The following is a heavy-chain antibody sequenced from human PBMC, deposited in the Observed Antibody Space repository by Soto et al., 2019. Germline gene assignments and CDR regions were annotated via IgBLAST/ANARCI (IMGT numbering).Heavy chain of an antibody. D-gene: IGHD3-9*01. J-gene: IGHJ3*01. V-gene: IGHV3-7*01. Sequence: EVQLVESGGGLVQPGGSLRLSCAASGFTFSNYWMSWVRQAPGRGLEWVANIKQDGSDKYYVDSVKGRFTISRDNAKXXXXXXXXXXXXXXXXVYYCARPSQILTGWSDAFDFWGQGTMVTVSS. CDR2: IKQDGSDK. CDR3: ARPSQILTGWSDAFDF. CDR1: GFTFSNYW.